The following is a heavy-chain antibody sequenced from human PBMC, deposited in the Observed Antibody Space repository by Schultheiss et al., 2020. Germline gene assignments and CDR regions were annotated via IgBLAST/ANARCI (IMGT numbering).Heavy chain of an antibody. CDR2: ISSSGSTI. D-gene: IGHD4-23*01. J-gene: IGHJ4*02. CDR3: AKDRWKAAEWELNFDQ. V-gene: IGHV3-48*04. Sequence: GESLKISCAASGFTFSSYAMSWVRQAPGKGLEWVSYISSSGSTIYYADSVKGRFTISRDNAKNSLYLQMNSLRAEDTAVYYCAKDRWKAAEWELNFDQWGQGTLVTVPS. CDR1: GFTFSSYA.